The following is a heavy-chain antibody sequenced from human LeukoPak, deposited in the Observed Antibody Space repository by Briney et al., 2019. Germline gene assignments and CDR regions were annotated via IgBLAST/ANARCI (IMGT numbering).Heavy chain of an antibody. CDR1: GGSISSYY. J-gene: IGHJ3*02. Sequence: SETLSLTCTVSGGSISSYYWSWIRQPPGKGLEWIGYIYYSGSTNYNPSLKSRVTISVDTSKNQFSLKLSSVTAADTAVYYCARLHHPDAFDIWGQGTMVTVSS. CDR3: ARLHHPDAFDI. CDR2: IYYSGST. V-gene: IGHV4-59*08.